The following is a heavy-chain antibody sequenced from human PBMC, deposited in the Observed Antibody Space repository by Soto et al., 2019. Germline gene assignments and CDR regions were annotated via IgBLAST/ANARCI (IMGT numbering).Heavy chain of an antibody. V-gene: IGHV4-39*01. Sequence: QLQLQESGPGLMKPSETLSLTCTVSGGSVYSDGYYWGWIRQSPGKGLEWIGNIYYSGNTYYNPSLPSRVTIPLDTSRNQFSLQLTSVPAADTAVYYCASRSRGTCYHYWGRVSLVTVSS. CDR1: GGSVYSDGYY. D-gene: IGHD2-15*01. CDR3: ASRSRGTCYHY. J-gene: IGHJ4*02. CDR2: IYYSGNT.